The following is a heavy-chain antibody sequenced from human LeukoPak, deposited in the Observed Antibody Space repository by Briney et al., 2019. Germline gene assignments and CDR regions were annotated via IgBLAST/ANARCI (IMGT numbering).Heavy chain of an antibody. D-gene: IGHD3-9*01. CDR3: AKDLRLRYFDWLLPFDY. Sequence: ETLSLTCAVSGDSFSGNNYWTWVRQPPGKGLEWISAISGSGGSTYYADSVKGRFTISRDNSKNTLYLQMNSLRAEDTAVYYCAKDLRLRYFDWLLPFDYWGQGTLVTVSS. CDR2: ISGSGGST. J-gene: IGHJ4*02. CDR1: GDSFSGNN. V-gene: IGHV3-23*01.